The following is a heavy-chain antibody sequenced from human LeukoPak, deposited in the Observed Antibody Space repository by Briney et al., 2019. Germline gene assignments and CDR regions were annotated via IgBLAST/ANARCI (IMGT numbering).Heavy chain of an antibody. Sequence: ASVKVSCKASGFTFTSSAVQWVRQARGQRLEWIGWIVVGSGNTNCAQKFQERVTITRDMSTSTAYMELSSLRSEDTAVYYCAAEGYSSSSFFDYWGQGTLVTVSS. V-gene: IGHV1-58*01. CDR2: IVVGSGNT. J-gene: IGHJ4*02. D-gene: IGHD6-13*01. CDR1: GFTFTSSA. CDR3: AAEGYSSSSFFDY.